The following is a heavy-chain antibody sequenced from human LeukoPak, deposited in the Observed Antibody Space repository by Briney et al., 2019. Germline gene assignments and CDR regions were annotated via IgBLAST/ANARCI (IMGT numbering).Heavy chain of an antibody. V-gene: IGHV1-2*02. Sequence: ASVKVSCKASGYTFTGDYMHWVRQAPGQGLEWMGWINPNSGGTNYAQKFQGRVTMTRDTSISTAYMELSRLRSDDTAVYYCASSLFWSGYQTRAFDIWGQGTMVTVSS. CDR3: ASSLFWSGYQTRAFDI. CDR1: GYTFTGDY. D-gene: IGHD3-3*01. CDR2: INPNSGGT. J-gene: IGHJ3*02.